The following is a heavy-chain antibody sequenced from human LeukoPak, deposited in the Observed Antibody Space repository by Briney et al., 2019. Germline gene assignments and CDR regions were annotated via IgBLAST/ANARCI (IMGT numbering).Heavy chain of an antibody. J-gene: IGHJ6*03. CDR3: AKGYGSGSYDDYYYYYMDV. V-gene: IGHV3-23*01. CDR1: GFTFSSYG. Sequence: GGSLRLSCAASGFTFSSYGMSWVRQAPGKGLEWVSAISGSGGSTYYADSVKGRFTISRDNSKNTLYLQMNSLRAEDTAVYYCAKGYGSGSYDDYYYYYMDVWGKGTTVTISS. D-gene: IGHD3-10*01. CDR2: ISGSGGST.